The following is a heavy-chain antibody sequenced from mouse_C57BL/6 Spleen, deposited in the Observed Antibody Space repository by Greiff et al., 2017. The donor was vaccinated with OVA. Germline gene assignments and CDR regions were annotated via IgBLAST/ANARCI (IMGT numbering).Heavy chain of an antibody. D-gene: IGHD1-1*01. J-gene: IGHJ1*03. V-gene: IGHV1-64*01. CDR1: GYTFTSYW. CDR2: IHPNSGST. Sequence: QVQLQPPGAELVKPGASVTLSCKASGYTFTSYWMHWVQQRPGQGLEWIGMIHPNSGSTNYNEKFKSKATLTVDKSSSTAYMQLSSLTSEDSAVYYCARGKSDYYGSSRYFDVWGTGTTVTVSS. CDR3: ARGKSDYYGSSRYFDV.